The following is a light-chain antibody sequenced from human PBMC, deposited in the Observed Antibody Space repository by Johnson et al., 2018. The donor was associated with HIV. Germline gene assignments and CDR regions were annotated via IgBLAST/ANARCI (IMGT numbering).Light chain of an antibody. CDR1: SSNIGNNY. Sequence: QSVLTQPPSVSAAPGQKVTISCSGSSSNIGNNYVSWNQHLPGTAPQLLIYDNNKQPSGFPDRFYGSKSGTSATLGITGLQTGDGADYYCGTGDSNLGGVVYVSGSGTRVTVL. CDR2: DNN. J-gene: IGLJ1*01. V-gene: IGLV1-51*01. CDR3: GTGDSNLGGVVYV.